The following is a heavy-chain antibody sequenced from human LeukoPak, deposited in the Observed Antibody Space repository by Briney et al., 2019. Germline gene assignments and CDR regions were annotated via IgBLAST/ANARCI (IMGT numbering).Heavy chain of an antibody. CDR2: IYYSGST. V-gene: IGHV4-30-4*08. D-gene: IGHD2-2*02. J-gene: IGHJ4*02. Sequence: SWVRQPPGKGLEWIGYIYYSGSTYYNPSLKSRVTISVDTSKNQFSLKLSSVTAADTAVYYCARAIVVVPAAILPHYFDYWGQGTLVTVSS. CDR3: ARAIVVVPAAILPHYFDY.